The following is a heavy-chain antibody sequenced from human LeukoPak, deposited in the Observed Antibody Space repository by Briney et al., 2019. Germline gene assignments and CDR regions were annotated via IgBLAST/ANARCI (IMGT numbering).Heavy chain of an antibody. D-gene: IGHD3-22*01. CDR1: GYTFTGYY. Sequence: ASVKVSCKASGYTFTGYYMRWVRQAPGQGLEWMGWINPNSGGTNYAQKFQGRVTMTRDTSISTAYMELSRLRSDDTAVYYCATKVGVVAPVYYFDYWGQGTLVTVSS. J-gene: IGHJ4*02. CDR2: INPNSGGT. V-gene: IGHV1-2*02. CDR3: ATKVGVVAPVYYFDY.